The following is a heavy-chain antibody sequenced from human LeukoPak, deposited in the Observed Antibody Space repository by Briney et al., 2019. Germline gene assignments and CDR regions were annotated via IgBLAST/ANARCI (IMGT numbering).Heavy chain of an antibody. Sequence: NPSETLSLTCAVYGGSFSGYYWSWIRQPPGKGLEWIGEINHSGSTNYNPSLKSRVTISVDTSKNQFSLKLSSVTAADTAVYYCASYDILTGYYGYWGQGTLVTVSS. D-gene: IGHD3-9*01. V-gene: IGHV4-34*01. J-gene: IGHJ4*02. CDR1: GGSFSGYY. CDR3: ASYDILTGYYGY. CDR2: INHSGST.